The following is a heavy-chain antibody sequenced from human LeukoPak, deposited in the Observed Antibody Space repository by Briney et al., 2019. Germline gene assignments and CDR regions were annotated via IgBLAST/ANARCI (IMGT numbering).Heavy chain of an antibody. V-gene: IGHV3-23*01. D-gene: IGHD2-2*01. CDR3: ASCTASCYANAFDV. CDR1: GFTFNNNA. J-gene: IGHJ3*01. Sequence: GGSLRLSCATSGFTFNNNAMSWVRQAPGKGLEWVSAINGGGDATEYADSVKGRFTISRDNSKNTLYLQMNSLRPDDTAVYYCASCTASCYANAFDVWGQGTLLTVSS. CDR2: INGGGDAT.